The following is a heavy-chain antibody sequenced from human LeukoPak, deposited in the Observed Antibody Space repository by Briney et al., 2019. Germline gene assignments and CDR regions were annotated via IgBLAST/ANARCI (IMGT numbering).Heavy chain of an antibody. CDR3: ARASYYDSSGYLGELDAFDI. CDR2: MNPNSGNT. CDR1: GYTFTSYD. Sequence: ASVKVSCKASGYTFTSYDINWVRQATGQGLEGMGRMNPNSGNTGYAQKYQDRVTMTRNSSISTDYIELSSLRSEDTAVYYCARASYYDSSGYLGELDAFDIWGQGTMVTVSS. J-gene: IGHJ3*02. V-gene: IGHV1-8*01. D-gene: IGHD3-22*01.